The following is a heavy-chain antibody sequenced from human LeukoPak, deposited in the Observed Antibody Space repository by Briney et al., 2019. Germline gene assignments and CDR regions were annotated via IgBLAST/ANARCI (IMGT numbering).Heavy chain of an antibody. CDR1: GYTLISYG. CDR3: ARDSQQRLVSPLASYYGMDV. J-gene: IGHJ6*02. Sequence: GASVKVSCKASGYTLISYGISWVRQVAGQGIEWMGWISAYYGNTNYVQKLQGRVTMTTDTATSTAYMDLGRLRSDDTAVYYCARDSQQRLVSPLASYYGMDVWGQGTTVSVSS. V-gene: IGHV1-18*01. D-gene: IGHD6-13*01. CDR2: ISAYYGNT.